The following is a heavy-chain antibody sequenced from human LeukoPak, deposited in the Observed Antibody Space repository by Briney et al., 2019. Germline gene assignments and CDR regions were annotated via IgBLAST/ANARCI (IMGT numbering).Heavy chain of an antibody. Sequence: ASVKVSCKASGYTFTSYGISWVRQAPGQGLEWMGWISAYNGNTNYAQKFQGRVTITADKSTSTAYMELSSLRSEDTAVYYCARVLDTAMVTGAFDIWGQGTMVTVSS. CDR2: ISAYNGNT. J-gene: IGHJ3*02. CDR3: ARVLDTAMVTGAFDI. D-gene: IGHD5-18*01. V-gene: IGHV1-18*01. CDR1: GYTFTSYG.